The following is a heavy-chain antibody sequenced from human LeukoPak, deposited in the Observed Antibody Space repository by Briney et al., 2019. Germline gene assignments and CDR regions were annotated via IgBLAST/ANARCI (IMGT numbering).Heavy chain of an antibody. V-gene: IGHV4-39*01. CDR2: IYYSGIT. CDR1: GGSNSSSSYY. J-gene: IGHJ4*02. Sequence: SETLSLXCTVSGGSNSSSSYYWGWIRQPPGKGPEWIGSIYYSGITYYNPSLKSRVTISVDTSKNQFSLKLSSVTAADTAVYYCARHGGIAVVGRVDYWGQGTLVTVSS. D-gene: IGHD6-19*01. CDR3: ARHGGIAVVGRVDY.